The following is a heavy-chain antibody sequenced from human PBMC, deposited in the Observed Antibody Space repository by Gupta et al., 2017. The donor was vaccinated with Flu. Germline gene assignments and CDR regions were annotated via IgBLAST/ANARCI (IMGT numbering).Heavy chain of an antibody. D-gene: IGHD6-13*01. V-gene: IGHV3-23*01. CDR1: GPTFSDYP. J-gene: IGHJ4*02. Sequence: VKLLESGGGVVQPGGSLTLSCLVPGPTFSDYPSIWVRKAPGKGLEWLSTVGAGGDRTYYADSVMGRFTISIDNSKNTIYLQMNSLTGDDTAVYYYAKDRSGNPAIDYWGQGALVTVSA. CDR2: VGAGGDRT. CDR3: AKDRSGNPAIDY.